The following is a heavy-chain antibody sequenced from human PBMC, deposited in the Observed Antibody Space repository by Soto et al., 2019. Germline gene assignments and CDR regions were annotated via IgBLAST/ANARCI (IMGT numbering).Heavy chain of an antibody. CDR2: ISAYNGDT. CDR1: GYTFANYG. D-gene: IGHD6-13*01. V-gene: IGHV1-18*01. CDR3: ARVMEQQVTRRDFDY. Sequence: QVQLVQSGAEVKKPGASVKVSCKASGYTFANYGVSWVRQAPAQGREWMGWISAYNGDTKYPQKLQGRVTMTTDTSTITGYMDVRSLRSEDTAVYFCARVMEQQVTRRDFDYGGQGTLVTVSS. J-gene: IGHJ4*02.